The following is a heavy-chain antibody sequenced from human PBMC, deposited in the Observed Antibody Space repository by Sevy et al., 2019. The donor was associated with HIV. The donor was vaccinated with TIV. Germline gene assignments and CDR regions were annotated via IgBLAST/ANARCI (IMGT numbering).Heavy chain of an antibody. CDR3: ARGGYCSGGSCYSDDYFDY. Sequence: GGSLRLSCAASGFTFSSYSMNWVRQAPGKGLEWVSYISSSSSTIYYADSVKGRFTISRDNAKNSLDLQMNSLRDEDTAVYYCARGGYCSGGSCYSDDYFDYWGQGTLVTVSS. D-gene: IGHD2-15*01. CDR2: ISSSSSTI. J-gene: IGHJ4*02. CDR1: GFTFSSYS. V-gene: IGHV3-48*02.